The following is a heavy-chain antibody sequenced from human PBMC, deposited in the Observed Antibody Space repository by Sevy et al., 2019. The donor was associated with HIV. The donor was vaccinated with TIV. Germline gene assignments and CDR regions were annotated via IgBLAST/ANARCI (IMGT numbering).Heavy chain of an antibody. CDR1: GFTFSTYA. J-gene: IGHJ6*02. CDR3: AKGDRTFYGLDV. V-gene: IGHV3-23*01. Sequence: GESLKISCAASGFTFSTYAMSWVRQAPGKGREWVSGISVSVGSTYYADSLKGRFTIFRDNSKNTLSLQMNSLRAEDTAVYYCAKGDRTFYGLDVWGQGTTVTVSS. CDR2: ISVSVGST. D-gene: IGHD2-15*01.